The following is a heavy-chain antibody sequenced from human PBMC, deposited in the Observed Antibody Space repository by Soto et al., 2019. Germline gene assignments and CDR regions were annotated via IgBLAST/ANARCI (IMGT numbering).Heavy chain of an antibody. J-gene: IGHJ4*02. Sequence: VYLVESGGGLVKPGGSLRLSCAASGFTFSSSTMTWVRQPPGKGLEWVSSISGSSQTIFYADSVRGRFTISRDNANNSTYLQMVSLRDEDTAVYYCARTLSWRRGPFDSWGQGTLVTVSS. CDR3: ARTLSWRRGPFDS. CDR1: GFTFSSST. CDR2: ISGSSQTI. V-gene: IGHV3-21*01. D-gene: IGHD2-15*01.